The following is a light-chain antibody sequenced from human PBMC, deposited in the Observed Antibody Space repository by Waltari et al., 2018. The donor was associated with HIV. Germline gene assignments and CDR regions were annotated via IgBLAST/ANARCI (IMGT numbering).Light chain of an antibody. CDR3: QSYDNSLDVV. CDR1: SSNIGAAYD. Sequence: SSNIGAAYDVNWYQQLPGTPPKLLIYGNSIRPSGVPDRFFGSKSGTSASLAITGLQVEDETVYYCQSYDNSLDVVFGGGTKLIVL. CDR2: GNS. V-gene: IGLV1-40*01. J-gene: IGLJ2*01.